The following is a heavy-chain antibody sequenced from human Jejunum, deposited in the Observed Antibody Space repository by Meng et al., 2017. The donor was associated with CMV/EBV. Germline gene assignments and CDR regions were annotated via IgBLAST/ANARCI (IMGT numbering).Heavy chain of an antibody. J-gene: IGHJ4*02. CDR2: IKSKTDGGTT. CDR3: TSRYCTNGVCYVH. Sequence: GLTFRNAWMTWVRQAPGKGLEWVGRIKSKTDGGTTDYAAPVKGRFTISRDDSKNTLYLQMISLRSEDTAVYYCTSRYCTNGVCYVHWGQGTLVPSPQ. V-gene: IGHV3-15*01. CDR1: GLTFRNAW. D-gene: IGHD2-8*01.